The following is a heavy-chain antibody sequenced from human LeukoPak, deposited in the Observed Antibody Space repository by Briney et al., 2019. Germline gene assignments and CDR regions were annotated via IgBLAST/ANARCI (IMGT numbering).Heavy chain of an antibody. J-gene: IGHJ4*02. D-gene: IGHD6-13*01. V-gene: IGHV3-21*01. CDR2: ISSSSSYI. CDR1: GFTFSSYG. Sequence: GGSLRLSCAASGFTFSSYGMSWVRRAPGKGLEWASSISSSSSYIYYADSVKGRFTISRDNAKNSLYLQMNSLRAEDTAVYYCARGGYSSSWYTFDYWGQGTLVTVSS. CDR3: ARGGYSSSWYTFDY.